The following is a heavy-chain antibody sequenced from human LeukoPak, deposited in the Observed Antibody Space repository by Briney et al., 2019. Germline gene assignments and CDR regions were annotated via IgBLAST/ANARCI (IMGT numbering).Heavy chain of an antibody. CDR2: IYPADSDT. D-gene: IGHD4-17*01. V-gene: IGHV5-51*01. Sequence: GESLKISCKSSGYSFLTYWIGWVRQMPGKGLEWMGIIYPADSDTRYSPSFQGQVTISVDKSISTAYLQWNTLKASDSAMYYCAGLRGDYEDLLDYWGQGTLVTVSS. CDR1: GYSFLTYW. CDR3: AGLRGDYEDLLDY. J-gene: IGHJ4*02.